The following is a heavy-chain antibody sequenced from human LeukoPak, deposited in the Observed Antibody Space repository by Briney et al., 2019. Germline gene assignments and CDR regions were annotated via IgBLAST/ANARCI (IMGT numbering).Heavy chain of an antibody. CDR2: IKRDGSSP. CDR1: GFTFSSYW. V-gene: IGHV3-74*01. Sequence: GGSLRLSCAASGFTFSSYWMHWIRHAPGKGLVWVSRIKRDGSSPAYADSVKGRFTISRDNARNTLYLQMNSLRAEDTAVYYCAALDNGRDYWGQGTLVTVSS. D-gene: IGHD1-14*01. J-gene: IGHJ4*02. CDR3: AALDNGRDY.